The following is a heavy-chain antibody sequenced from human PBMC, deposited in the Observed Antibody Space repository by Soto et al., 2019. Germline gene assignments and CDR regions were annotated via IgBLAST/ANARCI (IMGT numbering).Heavy chain of an antibody. CDR2: IIPIFGTA. V-gene: IGHV1-69*01. Sequence: QVQLVQSGAEVKKPGSSVKVSCKASGGTFSSYAISWVRQAPEQGLEWMGGIIPIFGTANYAQKFQGRVTITADESTSTAYMELSSLRSEDTAVYYCASWNDYVWGNRYYYYYGMDVWGQGTTVTVSS. CDR1: GGTFSSYA. D-gene: IGHD3-16*01. CDR3: ASWNDYVWGNRYYYYYGMDV. J-gene: IGHJ6*02.